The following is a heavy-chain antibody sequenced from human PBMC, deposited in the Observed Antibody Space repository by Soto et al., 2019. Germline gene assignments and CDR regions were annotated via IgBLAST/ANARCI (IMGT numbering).Heavy chain of an antibody. Sequence: GGSLRLSCAASGFTFSSYAMSWVRQAPGKGLEWVSAISGRGGSTYYADSVKGRYTISRDNTKNTLYLQMNSLRAEDTAVYYCAKVLPDYYDSSGSPALYFDYWGQGTLVTVSS. CDR3: AKVLPDYYDSSGSPALYFDY. CDR2: ISGRGGST. CDR1: GFTFSSYA. V-gene: IGHV3-23*01. D-gene: IGHD3-22*01. J-gene: IGHJ4*02.